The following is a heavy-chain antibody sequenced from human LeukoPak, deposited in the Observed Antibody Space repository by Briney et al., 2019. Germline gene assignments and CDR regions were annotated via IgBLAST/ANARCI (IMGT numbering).Heavy chain of an antibody. V-gene: IGHV5-51*01. D-gene: IGHD2-15*01. J-gene: IGHJ4*02. CDR2: IYPGDSDT. CDR1: GYGFTSNW. CDR3: ARPDSIVVVGSYFDY. Sequence: GESLKISCKGSGYGFTSNWIGWVRQMPGIGLEWMGIIYPGDSDTRYSPSFQGQVTISADKSISTAYLQWSSLKASDTAMYYCARPDSIVVVGSYFDYWGQGTLVTVSS.